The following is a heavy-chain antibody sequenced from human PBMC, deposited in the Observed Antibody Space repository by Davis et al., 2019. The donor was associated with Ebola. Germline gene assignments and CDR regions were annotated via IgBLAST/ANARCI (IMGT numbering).Heavy chain of an antibody. CDR1: DGSISSSSYY. Sequence: PSETLSLTCSFSDGSISSSSYYWGWIRQPAGKELEWIGRIYVSGSTNYNPSLKSRVTMSVDTSKDQFSLKLTSVTATDTAVYYCARGSFYSHYMDVWGKGTPVTVSS. J-gene: IGHJ6*03. CDR2: IYVSGST. V-gene: IGHV4-61*02. CDR3: ARGSFYSHYMDV.